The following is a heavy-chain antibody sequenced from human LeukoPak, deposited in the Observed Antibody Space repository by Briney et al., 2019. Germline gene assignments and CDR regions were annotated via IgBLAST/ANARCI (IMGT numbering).Heavy chain of an antibody. CDR1: GFTFSNYW. CDR2: IKQDGSEK. V-gene: IGHV3-7*01. J-gene: IGHJ3*02. Sequence: GGSLRLSCAASGFTFSNYWMTWVRQAPGKGLERVANIKQDGSEKYYVDSVKGRFTISRDNAKNSLYLQMNSLRAEDTAVYYCARDLDAYVVVIAYDAFDIWGQGTMVTVSS. D-gene: IGHD2-21*01. CDR3: ARDLDAYVVVIAYDAFDI.